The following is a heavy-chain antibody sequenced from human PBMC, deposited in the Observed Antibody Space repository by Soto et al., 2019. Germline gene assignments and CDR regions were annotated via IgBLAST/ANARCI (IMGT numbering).Heavy chain of an antibody. D-gene: IGHD2-15*01. Sequence: PGGSLRVSCAASGFTFSSYGMHWVRQAPGKGLEWVAVISYDGSNKYYADSVKGRFTISRDNSKNTLYLQMNSLRAEDTAVYYCAKDGCSGGSCQYYFDYWGQGTLVTVSS. CDR3: AKDGCSGGSCQYYFDY. CDR2: ISYDGSNK. V-gene: IGHV3-30*18. J-gene: IGHJ4*02. CDR1: GFTFSSYG.